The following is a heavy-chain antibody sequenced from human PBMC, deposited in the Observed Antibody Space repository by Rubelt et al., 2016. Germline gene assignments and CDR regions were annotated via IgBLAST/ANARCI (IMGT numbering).Heavy chain of an antibody. J-gene: IGHJ5*02. CDR1: GGPFRSYA. CDR2: LILIFGPA. V-gene: IGHV1-69*01. Sequence: QVQLVQSGAEVTKPGSSVKVSCKASGGPFRSYAIRWVRQAPGRGLEWMGGLILIFGPANYAQKFPGRVTITADESTGTAYMGLSSLRSEDTAVYYCARDWTAYSLEWLPNWFDPWGQGTLVTVSS. D-gene: IGHD3-3*01. CDR3: ARDWTAYSLEWLPNWFDP.